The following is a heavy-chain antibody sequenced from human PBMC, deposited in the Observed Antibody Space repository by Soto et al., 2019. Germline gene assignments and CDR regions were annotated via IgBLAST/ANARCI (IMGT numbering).Heavy chain of an antibody. D-gene: IGHD6-13*01. CDR1: GGSISSYY. Sequence: SEALSVTCTVSGGSISSYYWSWIRQPPGKGLEWIGYIYYSGSTNYNPSLKSRVTISVDTSKNQFSLKLSSVTAADTAVYYCARGPGIAAAGPPWGMDVWGQGTTVTVSS. J-gene: IGHJ6*02. CDR2: IYYSGST. V-gene: IGHV4-59*01. CDR3: ARGPGIAAAGPPWGMDV.